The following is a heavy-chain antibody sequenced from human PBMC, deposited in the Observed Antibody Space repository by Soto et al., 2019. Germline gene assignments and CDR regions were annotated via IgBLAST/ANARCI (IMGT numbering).Heavy chain of an antibody. J-gene: IGHJ6*02. CDR2: TYYSGST. CDR3: ARDSNYYGSGSYYMGMDV. CDR1: GGSISSGGYY. V-gene: IGHV4-31*03. Sequence: SETLSLPCTVSGGSISSGGYYWRWIRQHPGTGLEWIGYTYYSGSTYYNPSLKSRVTISVDTSKNQFSLKLSSVTAADTAVYYCARDSNYYGSGSYYMGMDVWGQGTTVTVSS. D-gene: IGHD3-10*01.